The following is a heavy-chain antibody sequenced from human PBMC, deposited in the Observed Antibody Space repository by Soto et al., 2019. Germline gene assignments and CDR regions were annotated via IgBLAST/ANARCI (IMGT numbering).Heavy chain of an antibody. CDR1: GYTFTSFG. CDR2: ISAYNGDT. V-gene: IGHV1-18*04. J-gene: IGHJ5*02. Sequence: ASVKVSCKASGYTFTSFGITWVRQAPGQDLEWMGWISAYNGDTNYSPRLQGRVTMTTDTSTNTVYMELKSLKSDDTAVYYCARDQEYSTSGLYWFDLWGQGTLVTVSS. D-gene: IGHD6-6*01. CDR3: ARDQEYSTSGLYWFDL.